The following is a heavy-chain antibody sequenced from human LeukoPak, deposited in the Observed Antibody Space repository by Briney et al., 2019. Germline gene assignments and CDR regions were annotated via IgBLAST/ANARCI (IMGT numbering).Heavy chain of an antibody. CDR1: GFSFGSYA. D-gene: IGHD1-7*01. Sequence: GGSLRLSCAASGFSFGSYAMNWVRQAPGKGLEWVSVISGSGGSTYYADSVKGRFTISRDNSKNTLDLQMNSLRAEDTAVYYCASPRITGTSRPFDYWGQGTLVTVSS. CDR3: ASPRITGTSRPFDY. CDR2: ISGSGGST. V-gene: IGHV3-23*01. J-gene: IGHJ4*02.